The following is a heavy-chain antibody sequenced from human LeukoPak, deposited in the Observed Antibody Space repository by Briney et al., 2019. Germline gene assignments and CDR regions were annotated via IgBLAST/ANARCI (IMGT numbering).Heavy chain of an antibody. CDR1: GYTFTSYG. V-gene: IGHV1-18*01. Sequence: ASVKVSCKASGYTFTSYGISWVRQAPGQGLEWMGWISAYNGNTNYAQKLQGRVTMTTDTSTSTAYMEVNSLTSDDTSVYCCARARSRSSTYYLGYWGQGTLVVVSS. CDR3: ARARSRSSTYYLGY. CDR2: ISAYNGNT. J-gene: IGHJ4*02. D-gene: IGHD6-13*01.